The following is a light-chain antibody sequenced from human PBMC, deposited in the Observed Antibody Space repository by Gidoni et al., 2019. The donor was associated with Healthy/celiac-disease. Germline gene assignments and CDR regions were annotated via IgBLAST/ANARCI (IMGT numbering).Light chain of an antibody. CDR3: QAWDSSTDRV. Sequence: SYELTQPPSVSVSPGQTASITCSGDKLGDEYACWYQQKPGQSPVLVIYQDSKRPSGIPERFSGSNSGNTATLTISGTQAMDEADYYCQAWDSSTDRVFGGGTKLTVL. J-gene: IGLJ2*01. V-gene: IGLV3-1*01. CDR1: KLGDEY. CDR2: QDS.